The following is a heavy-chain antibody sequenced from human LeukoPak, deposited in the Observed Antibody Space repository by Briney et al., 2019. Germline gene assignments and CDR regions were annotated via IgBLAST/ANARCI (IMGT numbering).Heavy chain of an antibody. CDR2: ISAYNGNT. CDR3: AREASYYYDSSGYTY. J-gene: IGHJ4*02. V-gene: IGHV1-18*01. CDR1: GYTFTSYG. Sequence: ASVKVSCKASGYTFTSYGISWVRQAPGQGPEWMGWISAYNGNTNYAQKLQGRVTMTTDTSTSTAYMELRSLRSDDTAVYYCAREASYYYDSSGYTYWGQGTLVTVSS. D-gene: IGHD3-22*01.